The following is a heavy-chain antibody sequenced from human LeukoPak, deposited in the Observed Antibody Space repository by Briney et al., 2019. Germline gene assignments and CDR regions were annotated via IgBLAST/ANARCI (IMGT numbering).Heavy chain of an antibody. CDR2: ISLAGTYI. D-gene: IGHD2-8*02. Sequence: GGSLRLSCAASELSFKTYSMNWLRQSPGKGLEWVASISLAGTYIDYADSVKGRFTISRDNGNNSLFLEMTSLRADDTAVYYCATYRQVLLPFESWGQGTLVTVPS. CDR3: ATYRQVLLPFES. CDR1: ELSFKTYS. V-gene: IGHV3-21*01. J-gene: IGHJ4*02.